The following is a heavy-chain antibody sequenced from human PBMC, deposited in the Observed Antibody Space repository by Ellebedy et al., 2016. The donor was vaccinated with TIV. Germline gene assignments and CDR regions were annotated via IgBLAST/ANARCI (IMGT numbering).Heavy chain of an antibody. Sequence: AASVTVSCKTSGYTFTSYGISWVRQAPGQGLEWMGWLSANNGDTNYAQKFQGRVTMTTDTSTTTVYMELRSLRSDDTDVYYCARDWSGHWGQGTLVTVSS. CDR3: ARDWSGH. CDR2: LSANNGDT. D-gene: IGHD3-3*01. V-gene: IGHV1-18*04. CDR1: GYTFTSYG. J-gene: IGHJ4*02.